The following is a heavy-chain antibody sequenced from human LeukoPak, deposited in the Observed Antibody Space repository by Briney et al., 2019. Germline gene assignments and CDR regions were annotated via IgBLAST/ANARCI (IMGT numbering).Heavy chain of an antibody. Sequence: SETLSLTCAVYGGSFSGYYWSWIRQPPGKGLEWIGEINHSGSTNYNPSLKSRVTISVDTSKNQFSLKLSSVTAADTAVYYCARGPNAEVRNAFDIWGQGTMVTVSS. V-gene: IGHV4-34*01. CDR2: INHSGST. J-gene: IGHJ3*02. D-gene: IGHD4/OR15-4a*01. CDR3: ARGPNAEVRNAFDI. CDR1: GGSFSGYY.